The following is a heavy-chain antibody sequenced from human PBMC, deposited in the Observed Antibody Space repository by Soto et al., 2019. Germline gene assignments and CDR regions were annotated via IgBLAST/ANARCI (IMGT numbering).Heavy chain of an antibody. CDR1: GFTFRTYA. J-gene: IGHJ4*02. V-gene: IGHV3-30*18. Sequence: QVQLVESGGGVVQPGTSLRLSCAASGFTFRTYAMHWVRQAPGKGLEWVAVIASDSGYKNCTGSVEGRFTISRDNSKNSLYMEMSSLRVEDTAIYYCAKEYNAYHHFDYWGLGTLVTVSP. CDR3: AKEYNAYHHFDY. D-gene: IGHD1-1*01. CDR2: IASDSGYK.